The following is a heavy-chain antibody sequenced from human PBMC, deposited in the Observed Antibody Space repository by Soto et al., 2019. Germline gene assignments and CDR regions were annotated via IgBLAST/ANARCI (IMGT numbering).Heavy chain of an antibody. CDR2: IYYSGST. CDR3: ARGSSGWPPRLDY. D-gene: IGHD6-19*01. J-gene: IGHJ4*02. Sequence: QVQLQESGPGLVKPSETLSLNCTVSGGPISSSYWSWIRQSTGKGLEWIGYIYYSGSTNYSPSLKSRGTISVATSKTQFSLEVSSVTAANTAVYYCARGSSGWPPRLDYWGQGTLVTVSS. V-gene: IGHV4-59*01. CDR1: GGPISSSY.